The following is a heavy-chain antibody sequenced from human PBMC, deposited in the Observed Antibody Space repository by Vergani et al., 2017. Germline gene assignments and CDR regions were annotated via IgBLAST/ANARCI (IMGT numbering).Heavy chain of an antibody. CDR2: LTGGGGST. D-gene: IGHD1-26*01. J-gene: IGHJ4*02. CDR3: VKDAGSYANFFNS. Sequence: EVQLLESGGSLKQPGGSVRLPCAASGFTFRTFAMHWVGQAPGKGLEWVSSLTGGGGSTYYADSFKGRFIISRDNSRDTLYLQMNSLRPEDTATYYCVKDAGSYANFFNSGGQGTLVTVSS. CDR1: GFTFRTFA. V-gene: IGHV3-23*01.